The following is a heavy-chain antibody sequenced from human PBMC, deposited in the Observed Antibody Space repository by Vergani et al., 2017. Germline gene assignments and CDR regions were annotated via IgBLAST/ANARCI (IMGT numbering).Heavy chain of an antibody. CDR2: INPNSGGT. Sequence: QVQLVQSGAEVKKPGASVKVSCKASGYSFTGYYMHWARQAPGQGLEWMGWINPNSGGTNYAQKFQGRVTMTRDTSISTAYMELSRLRSDDTAVYYCARDAEDGGNSLDYWGQGTLVTVSS. CDR1: GYSFTGYY. V-gene: IGHV1-2*02. D-gene: IGHD4-23*01. J-gene: IGHJ4*02. CDR3: ARDAEDGGNSLDY.